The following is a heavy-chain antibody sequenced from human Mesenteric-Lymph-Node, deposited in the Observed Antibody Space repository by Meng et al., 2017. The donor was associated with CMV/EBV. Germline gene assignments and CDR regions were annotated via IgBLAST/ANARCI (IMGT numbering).Heavy chain of an antibody. CDR1: GFSVSTNY. Sequence: GGSLRLSCAVSGFSVSTNYMSWVRQAPGKGLEWVSVIYSAGTTYYADSVKGRFTISRDNSKNTLYLQMNSLRAEDTAVYYCARDRGRSSRGYYYGMDVWGQGTTVTVSS. J-gene: IGHJ6*02. CDR2: IYSAGTT. V-gene: IGHV3-53*01. D-gene: IGHD3-10*01. CDR3: ARDRGRSSRGYYYGMDV.